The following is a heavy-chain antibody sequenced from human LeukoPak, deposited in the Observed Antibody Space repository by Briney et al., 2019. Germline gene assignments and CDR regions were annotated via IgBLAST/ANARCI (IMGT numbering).Heavy chain of an antibody. CDR1: GYTFSSYG. CDR3: ANLPIRGSGSYYTDY. V-gene: IGHV3-30*02. J-gene: IGHJ4*02. Sequence: GGPLRLSCAPSGYTFSSYGVLGARQAPGKGRPRGAFIQCDGSDKYYASSVKGRFTISRDNSKNTLYLQMNSLRAEDTAAYYCANLPIRGSGSYYTDYWGQGTLVTVSS. CDR2: IQCDGSDK. D-gene: IGHD3-10*01.